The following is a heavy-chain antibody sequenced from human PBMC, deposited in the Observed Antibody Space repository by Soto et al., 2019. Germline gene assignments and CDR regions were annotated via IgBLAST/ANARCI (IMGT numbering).Heavy chain of an antibody. V-gene: IGHV1-69*01. CDR3: ARGLRGEVVVSTSGLGY. J-gene: IGHJ4*02. CDR2: IIPIFGTA. CDR1: GGTFSSYA. D-gene: IGHD3-22*01. Sequence: QVQLVQSGAEVKKPGSSVKVSCKASGGTFSSYAISWVRQAPGQGLEWMGGIIPIFGTANYAQKFQGRVTITADESTSTAYMELSSLRSEDTAVYYCARGLRGEVVVSTSGLGYWGQGTLVTVSS.